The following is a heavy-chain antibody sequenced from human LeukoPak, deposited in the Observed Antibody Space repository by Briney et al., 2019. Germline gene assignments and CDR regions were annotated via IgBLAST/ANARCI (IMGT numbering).Heavy chain of an antibody. J-gene: IGHJ4*02. CDR3: ANGYDPFDY. CDR2: MSDTGGGT. V-gene: IGHV3-23*01. CDR1: GFTFSSSA. D-gene: IGHD2-15*01. Sequence: GGSLRLSCTASGFTFSSSAMTWVRQAPGKGLEWVSSMSDTGGGTYYADSVKGRFTISRDNSKNTLYLQMNSLRAEDTAVYYCANGYDPFDYWGQGTLVTVSS.